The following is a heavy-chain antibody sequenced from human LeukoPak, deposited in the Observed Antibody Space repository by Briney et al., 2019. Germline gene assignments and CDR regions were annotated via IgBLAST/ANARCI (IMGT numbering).Heavy chain of an antibody. J-gene: IGHJ4*02. CDR2: IYLSGST. V-gene: IGHV4-59*08. CDR3: ARRHYDFWSDYDFDY. D-gene: IGHD3-3*01. Sequence: SETLSLTCTVSGGSSSSYYWSWIRQPPGKGLEWIGSIYLSGSTYYNPSLKSRVTISVDTSKNQFSLKLSSVTAADTPVYYCARRHYDFWSDYDFDYWGQGTLVTVSS. CDR1: GGSSSSYY.